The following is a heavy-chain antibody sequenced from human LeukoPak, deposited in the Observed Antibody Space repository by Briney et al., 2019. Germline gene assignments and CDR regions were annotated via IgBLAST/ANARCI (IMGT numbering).Heavy chain of an antibody. D-gene: IGHD5-12*01. J-gene: IGHJ4*02. V-gene: IGHV3-23*01. CDR3: ANDWLVFDY. CDR2: ISGPGTST. Sequence: QAGRSLRLSCAASGFAFSTYGLNWVRQAPGKGLEWVSSISGPGTSTYYADSVKGRFTISRDNSKNMLYLQMNSLRAEDTAVYYCANDWLVFDYWGQGTLVTVSS. CDR1: GFAFSTYG.